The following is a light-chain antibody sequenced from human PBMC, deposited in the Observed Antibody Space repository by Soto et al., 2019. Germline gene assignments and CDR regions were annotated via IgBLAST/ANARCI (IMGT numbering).Light chain of an antibody. Sequence: EIVMTQSPASLSVSPGDGATLSCRASQTVASNVAWYQQKPGQGPRLLIHGASTRAAGVPARFSGSGSGTDFPLTISSLQSEDFAVYYCQQYQNWPPQYTFGQGTKLQIK. CDR1: QTVASN. V-gene: IGKV3-15*01. CDR3: QQYQNWPPQYT. J-gene: IGKJ2*01. CDR2: GAS.